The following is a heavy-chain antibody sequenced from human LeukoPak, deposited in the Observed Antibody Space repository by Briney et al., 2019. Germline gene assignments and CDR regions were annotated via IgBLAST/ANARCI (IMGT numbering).Heavy chain of an antibody. CDR1: GGSISSSSYY. J-gene: IGHJ4*02. CDR2: IYSSGNT. CDR3: ARHLGSGWYYFDY. V-gene: IGHV4-39*01. D-gene: IGHD6-19*01. Sequence: PSETLSLTCTVSGGSISSSSYYWGWIRQPPGKGLEYIGSIYSSGNTYYNPSLKSRDTISVDTSKNQFPLKLSSVTAADTAVYYCARHLGSGWYYFDYWGQGTLVTVSS.